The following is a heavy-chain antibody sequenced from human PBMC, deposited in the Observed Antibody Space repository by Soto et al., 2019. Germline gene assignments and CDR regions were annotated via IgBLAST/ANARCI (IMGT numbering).Heavy chain of an antibody. CDR1: GFSFNTAS. CDR3: TTYAGFSRV. D-gene: IGHD3-3*02. V-gene: IGHV3-15*05. CDR2: IKTNAADGTA. Sequence: EVQLVESGGGLVQPGGALRLSCVASGFSFNTASMSWVLQAPGKGLEWLGRIKTNAADGTAVYAAPVQGRFTMSRDDSRNPLYLEMNSLKLEDTAVYYCTTYAGFSRVWGQGILVTVSS. J-gene: IGHJ4*02.